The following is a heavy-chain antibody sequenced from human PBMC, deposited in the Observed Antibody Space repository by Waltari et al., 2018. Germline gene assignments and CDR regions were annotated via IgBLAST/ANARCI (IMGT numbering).Heavy chain of an antibody. D-gene: IGHD5-12*01. V-gene: IGHV3-74*01. CDR3: TRGGNYYFDY. CDR1: GCTFRRFW. CDR2: INPDGRTT. J-gene: IGHJ4*02. Sequence: EVQLVESGGGLLRPGGSLRLSCAASGCTFRRFWIPWARQPPGKGLVWVSRINPDGRTTNYADSVRGRFTISRDNAQNTVYLEMNSLRAEDTAVYFCTRGGNYYFDYWGRGTLVTVSS.